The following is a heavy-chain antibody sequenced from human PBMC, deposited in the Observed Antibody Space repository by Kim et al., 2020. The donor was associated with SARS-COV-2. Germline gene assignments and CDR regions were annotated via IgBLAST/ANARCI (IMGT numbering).Heavy chain of an antibody. V-gene: IGHV1-69*01. Sequence: APKFQGRVTITADESTSTAYMELSSLRSEDTAVYYCARGDAYDSSGYYVWWGQGTLVTVSS. CDR3: ARGDAYDSSGYYVW. J-gene: IGHJ4*02. D-gene: IGHD3-22*01.